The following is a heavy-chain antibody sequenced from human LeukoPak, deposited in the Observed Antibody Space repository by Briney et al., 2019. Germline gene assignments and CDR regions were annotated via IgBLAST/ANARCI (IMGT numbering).Heavy chain of an antibody. D-gene: IGHD1-1*01. Sequence: GGSLRLSCAASEFIFNRSWMNWVRQAPGKGLEWVANMDPSGSHTHYVDSVKGRFTISKDNPGTSLYLDMYGLRAEDTAIYYCAIWTSGNYWGQGTLVTVSS. CDR1: EFIFNRSW. CDR3: AIWTSGNY. CDR2: MDPSGSHT. J-gene: IGHJ4*02. V-gene: IGHV3-7*01.